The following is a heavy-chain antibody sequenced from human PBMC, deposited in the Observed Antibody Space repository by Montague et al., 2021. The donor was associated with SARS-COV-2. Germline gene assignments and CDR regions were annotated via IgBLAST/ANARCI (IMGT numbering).Heavy chain of an antibody. Sequence: SETLSLTCTVSNGSISRNCWSWIWQRQGKGLEWIGFVYFTGSGIYYPSLCRRVTISVEASENLFSLKLSFVSVADAAFYYCARGSVELNGNAFEVWGQGTMVTVSS. CDR1: NGSISRNC. V-gene: IGHV4-59*01. D-gene: IGHD3-10*01. CDR2: VYFTGSG. CDR3: ARGSVELNGNAFEV. J-gene: IGHJ3*01.